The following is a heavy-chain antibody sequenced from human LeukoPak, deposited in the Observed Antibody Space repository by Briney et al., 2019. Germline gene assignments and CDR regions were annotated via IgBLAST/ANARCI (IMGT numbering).Heavy chain of an antibody. J-gene: IGHJ6*03. V-gene: IGHV4-38-2*02. D-gene: IGHD3-10*01. CDR3: ARLTKNDSGTYRFGKKKRGYMDV. Sequence: SETLSLTCTVSGYSISSGYYWGWIRQPPGKGLEWIGSIYHSGSTYYNPSLKSRVTISVDTSKNQFSLKLSSVAAADTAVYYCARLTKNDSGTYRFGKKKRGYMDVWGKGTTVTISS. CDR1: GYSISSGYY. CDR2: IYHSGST.